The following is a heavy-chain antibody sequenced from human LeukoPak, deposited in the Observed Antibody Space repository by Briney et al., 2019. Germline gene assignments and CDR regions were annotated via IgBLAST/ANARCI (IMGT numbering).Heavy chain of an antibody. V-gene: IGHV3-64D*06. J-gene: IGHJ4*02. Sequence: STYYADSVKGRFTTSRDNSKNTLYLQMSSLRAEDTAVYYCVKDGSGSYYTYYFDYWGQGTLVTVSS. D-gene: IGHD3-10*01. CDR3: VKDGSGSYYTYYFDY. CDR2: ST.